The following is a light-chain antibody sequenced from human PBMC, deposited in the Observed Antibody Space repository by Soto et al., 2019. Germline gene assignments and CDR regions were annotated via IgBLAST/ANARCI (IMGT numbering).Light chain of an antibody. CDR3: LHDGSYPRT. J-gene: IGKJ5*01. CDR2: GAS. V-gene: IGKV3-20*01. Sequence: EIVLTQSPGTLSLSPGERATLSCRASQSVSSNYLDWYQQKPGKAPRLLIYGASSRDTGIPDRFSGSGSGTDFTLTISRLQPEDFATYYCLHDGSYPRTFGQGTRLDNK. CDR1: QSVSSNY.